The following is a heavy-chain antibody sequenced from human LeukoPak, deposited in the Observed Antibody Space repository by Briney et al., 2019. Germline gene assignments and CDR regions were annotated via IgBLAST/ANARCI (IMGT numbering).Heavy chain of an antibody. Sequence: SVKVSCKASGGTFSSYAISWVRQAPGQGLEWMGGIIPIFGTANYAQKFQGRVTITADESTSTAYMELSSLRSEDTAVYYCARLYYYGSGSYYPFDYRGQGTLVTVSS. V-gene: IGHV1-69*13. CDR3: ARLYYYGSGSYYPFDY. J-gene: IGHJ4*02. CDR1: GGTFSSYA. CDR2: IIPIFGTA. D-gene: IGHD3-10*01.